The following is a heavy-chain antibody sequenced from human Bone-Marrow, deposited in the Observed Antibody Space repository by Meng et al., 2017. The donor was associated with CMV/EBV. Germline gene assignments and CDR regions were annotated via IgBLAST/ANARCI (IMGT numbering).Heavy chain of an antibody. Sequence: GAYYWSWIRQPPGKGLEWIGYIYYSGSTYYNPSLKSRVTISLDTSKNQFSLKLSSVTAADTAVYYCARTSRDYDYVWGSYLPAKIDYWGQGTLVTVSS. D-gene: IGHD3-16*01. CDR2: IYYSGST. J-gene: IGHJ4*02. CDR1: GAYY. V-gene: IGHV4-30-4*01. CDR3: ARTSRDYDYVWGSYLPAKIDY.